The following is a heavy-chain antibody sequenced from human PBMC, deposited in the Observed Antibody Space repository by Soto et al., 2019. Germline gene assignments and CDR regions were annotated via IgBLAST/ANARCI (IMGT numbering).Heavy chain of an antibody. D-gene: IGHD2-2*01. CDR1: GGTFSSYA. CDR2: IIPIFGTA. Sequence: QVQLVQSGAEVKKPGSSVKVSCKASGGTFSSYAISWVRQAPGQGLEWMGGIIPIFGTANYAQKFQGRVTITADASTSTASMELSSRRSEDTAVYYCARHVPAAGYYYGMDVWGQGTTVPVSS. V-gene: IGHV1-69*12. CDR3: ARHVPAAGYYYGMDV. J-gene: IGHJ6*02.